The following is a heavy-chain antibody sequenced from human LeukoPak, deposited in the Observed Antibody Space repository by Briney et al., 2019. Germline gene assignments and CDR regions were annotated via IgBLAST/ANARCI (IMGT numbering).Heavy chain of an antibody. CDR2: ISYDGSNK. CDR3: AKGRSVAAMKTPFDY. V-gene: IGHV3-30*18. D-gene: IGHD2-15*01. J-gene: IGHJ4*02. Sequence: QTRGSLRLSCAASGFTFSSYGMHWVRQAPGKGLEWVAVISYDGSNKYYADSVKGRFTISRDNSKNTLYLQMNSLRAEDTAVYYCAKGRSVAAMKTPFDYWGQGTLVTVSS. CDR1: GFTFSSYG.